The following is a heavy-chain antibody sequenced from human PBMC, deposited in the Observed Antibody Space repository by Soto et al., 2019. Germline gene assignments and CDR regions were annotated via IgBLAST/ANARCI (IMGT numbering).Heavy chain of an antibody. CDR3: ARVSGGSVDTYDY. J-gene: IGHJ4*02. D-gene: IGHD2-15*01. CDR1: GSTFTRYG. V-gene: IGHV1-18*04. CDR2: IIAYNGNT. Sequence: QVQLVQCGAEVKKPGASVKVSCKASGSTFTRYGLSWVRQPPGQGLEWMGWIIAYNGNTNYAQKLQGRVTMTTDTSTSTADMDLRSLKSDATAVYYCARVSGGSVDTYDYWGQGTLVTVSS.